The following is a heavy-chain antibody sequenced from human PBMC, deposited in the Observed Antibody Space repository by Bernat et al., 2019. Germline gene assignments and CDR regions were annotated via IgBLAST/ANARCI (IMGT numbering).Heavy chain of an antibody. Sequence: QVQLQESGPGLVKPSQTLSLTCTVSGGSISSDGYYWSWIRQHPGKGLEWIGYIYYSGSTYYNPSLESRVTISVDTSKGQFSLRLSSVTAAGTDVYYCASSFGSSSWYFDLWGRGTLVSVSS. D-gene: IGHD6-13*01. CDR3: ASSFGSSSWYFDL. J-gene: IGHJ2*01. CDR1: GGSISSDGYY. CDR2: IYYSGST. V-gene: IGHV4-31*03.